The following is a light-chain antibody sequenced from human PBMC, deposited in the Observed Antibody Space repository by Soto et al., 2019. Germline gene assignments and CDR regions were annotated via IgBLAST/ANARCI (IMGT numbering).Light chain of an antibody. J-gene: IGKJ4*01. Sequence: EIVLTQSPGTLSLSPGESATLCCRARQAVSITYLTWYQQKPGQPPRLLIYGAPTRATGIPARFSGSGSGTDFTLTISSLEPEDFAVYYCQQRSNWPLTFGGGTKVDIK. V-gene: IGKV3D-20*02. CDR2: GAP. CDR3: QQRSNWPLT. CDR1: QAVSITY.